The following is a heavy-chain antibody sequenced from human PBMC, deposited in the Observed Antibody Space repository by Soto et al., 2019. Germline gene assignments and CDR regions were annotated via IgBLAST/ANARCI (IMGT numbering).Heavy chain of an antibody. D-gene: IGHD3-3*01. CDR2: ITPNNGYT. CDR1: GYSFSTYA. V-gene: IGHV1-18*01. CDR3: AASYDSGFDP. Sequence: QLQLMQSGGEAKNPGASVKVSCEASGYSFSTYAISWLRQAPGQGLEWMGLITPNNGYTNYAQKFQGRLILTTDAPSSTAYMELTSLRYDYTAMYDCAASYDSGFDPWGQGTLVSVS. J-gene: IGHJ5*02.